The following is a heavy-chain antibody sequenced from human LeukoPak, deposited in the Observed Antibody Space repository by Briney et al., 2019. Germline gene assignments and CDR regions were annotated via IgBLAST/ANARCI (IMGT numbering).Heavy chain of an antibody. J-gene: IGHJ6*04. CDR1: GFTFSSYG. V-gene: IGHV3-33*06. Sequence: GGSLRLSCAASGFTFSSYGMHWVRQAPGKGLEWVAVIWYDGSNKYYADSVKGRFTISRDNSKNTLYLQMNSPRAEDTAVYYCAKDDFWSGYYAMDVWGKGTTVTVSS. CDR3: AKDDFWSGYYAMDV. D-gene: IGHD3-3*01. CDR2: IWYDGSNK.